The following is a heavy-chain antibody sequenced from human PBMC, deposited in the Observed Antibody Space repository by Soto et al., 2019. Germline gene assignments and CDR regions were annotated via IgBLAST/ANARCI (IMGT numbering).Heavy chain of an antibody. Sequence: GESLKISCNGSGYSFTIYWISWVRQMPGKGLEWMGRIDPSDSYTNYSPSFQGHVTISADKSISTAYLQWSSLKASDTAMYYCARTRGYSYGFDYWGQGTLVTVSS. J-gene: IGHJ4*02. CDR2: IDPSDSYT. V-gene: IGHV5-10-1*01. D-gene: IGHD5-18*01. CDR1: GYSFTIYW. CDR3: ARTRGYSYGFDY.